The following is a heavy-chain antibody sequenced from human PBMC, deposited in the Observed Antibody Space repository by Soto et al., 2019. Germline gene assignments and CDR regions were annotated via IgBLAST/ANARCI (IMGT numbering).Heavy chain of an antibody. CDR2: IDWDDDK. Sequence: SGPTLVNPPQTLTLTCTFSGFSLSTSGMRVGWIRQPPGKALEWLARIDWDDDKFYSTSLKTRLTISKDTSKNQVVLTMTNMDPVDTATYYCARTRGGDYVYYFDYWGQGTLVTVS. CDR3: ARTRGGDYVYYFDY. CDR1: GFSLSTSGMR. D-gene: IGHD4-17*01. V-gene: IGHV2-70*04. J-gene: IGHJ4*02.